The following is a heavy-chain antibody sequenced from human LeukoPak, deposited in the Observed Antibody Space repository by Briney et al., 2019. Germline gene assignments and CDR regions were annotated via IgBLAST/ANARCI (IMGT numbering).Heavy chain of an antibody. CDR2: IWYDGSNR. CDR1: GFTFSSYG. D-gene: IGHD3-22*01. J-gene: IGHJ4*02. CDR3: ARDPKSRYDSSGYYYVYFDY. Sequence: PGGSLRLSCAASGFTFSSYGMHWVRQAPGKGLEWVAVIWYDGSNRYYADSVKGRFTISRDNSKNTLYLQMNSLRAEDTAVYYCARDPKSRYDSSGYYYVYFDYWGQGTLVTVSS. V-gene: IGHV3-33*01.